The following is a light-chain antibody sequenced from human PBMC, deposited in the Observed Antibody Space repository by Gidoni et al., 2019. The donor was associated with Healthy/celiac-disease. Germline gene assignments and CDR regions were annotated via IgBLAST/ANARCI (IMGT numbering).Light chain of an antibody. V-gene: IGKV1-27*01. J-gene: IGKJ3*01. CDR1: QGISNY. CDR2: AAS. Sequence: DIQMTQSPSSLSASVGDRVTITCRASQGISNYLAWYQQKPGKVPKLLIYAASTLQSGVPSRFSGSGSGTDFTLTISSLQPEDVATYYCQKYNRFTFXPXTKVDIK. CDR3: QKYNRFT.